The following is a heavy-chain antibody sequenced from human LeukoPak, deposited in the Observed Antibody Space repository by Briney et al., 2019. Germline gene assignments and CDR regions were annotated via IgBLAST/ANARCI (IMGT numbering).Heavy chain of an antibody. CDR3: ASGWRVCLGIFGVIGAPDY. CDR2: INPNSGDT. J-gene: IGHJ4*02. V-gene: IGHV1-2*02. D-gene: IGHD3-3*02. Sequence: ASVNETFLSSVYTYTDYYLDWVRPAPGQGLEWMGSINPNSGDTNYLPKFQGRVTMTRDASINTAYIELSSLRSDDTASYFCASGWRVCLGIFGVIGAPDYWGQSTLVTVSS. CDR1: VYTYTDYY.